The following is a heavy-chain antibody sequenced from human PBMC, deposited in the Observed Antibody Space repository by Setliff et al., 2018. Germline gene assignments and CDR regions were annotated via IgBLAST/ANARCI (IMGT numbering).Heavy chain of an antibody. V-gene: IGHV4-34*01. CDR1: DASFSGFY. D-gene: IGHD3-9*01. CDR2: INQSGNT. J-gene: IGHJ4*02. Sequence: PSETLSLTCAVYDASFSGFYWSWIRQSPGKRPEWIAEINQSGNTNYNPSLNSRVSVSVDTPTNQFSLKVFSVTAADTAVYYCAKERYFDWFFENWGQGTLVTVSS. CDR3: AKERYFDWFFEN.